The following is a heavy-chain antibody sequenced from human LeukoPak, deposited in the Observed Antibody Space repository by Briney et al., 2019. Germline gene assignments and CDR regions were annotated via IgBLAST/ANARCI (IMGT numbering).Heavy chain of an antibody. CDR1: GFTFSSYW. D-gene: IGHD3-9*01. J-gene: IGHJ4*02. Sequence: GGSLRFSCAASGFTFSSYWMSWVRQAPGKGLEWVANIKQDGSEKYYVDSVKGRFTISRDNAKNSLYLQMNSLRAEDTAVYYCARDSGETYYDILTGYQYWGQGTLVAVSS. CDR2: IKQDGSEK. V-gene: IGHV3-7*01. CDR3: ARDSGETYYDILTGYQY.